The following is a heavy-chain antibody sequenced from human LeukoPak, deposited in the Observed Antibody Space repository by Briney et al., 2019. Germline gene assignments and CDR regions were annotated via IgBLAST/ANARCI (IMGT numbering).Heavy chain of an antibody. D-gene: IGHD6-25*01. CDR1: GFTFSSFP. CDR2: ITGRGGNT. Sequence: SGGSLRLSCAASGFTFSSFPMSWVRQAPGKGLQWVSGITGRGGNTYYADSVEGRFTISRDNSKNTLSLQMDSLRAEDTAIYCCARDRAAFDSWGQGTLVTVSS. CDR3: ARDRAAFDS. J-gene: IGHJ4*02. V-gene: IGHV3-23*01.